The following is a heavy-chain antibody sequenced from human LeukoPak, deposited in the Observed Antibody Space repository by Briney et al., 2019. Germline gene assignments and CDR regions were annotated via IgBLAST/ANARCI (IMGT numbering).Heavy chain of an antibody. CDR3: ARHMSSGWYVDPYDAFDI. D-gene: IGHD6-19*01. J-gene: IGHJ3*02. V-gene: IGHV4-39*01. Sequence: SETLSLTCTVSGGSISSSSYYWGWIRQPPGKGLEWIGSIYYSGSTYYNPPLKSRVTISVDTSKNQFSLKLSSVTAADTAVYYCARHMSSGWYVDPYDAFDIWGQGTMVTVSS. CDR2: IYYSGST. CDR1: GGSISSSSYY.